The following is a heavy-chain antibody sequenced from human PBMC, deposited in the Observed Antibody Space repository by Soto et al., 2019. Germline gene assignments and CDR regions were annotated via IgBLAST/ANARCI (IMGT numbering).Heavy chain of an antibody. Sequence: GGPLRLSCAASGFTFSSYGMHWVRQAPGKGLEWVAVIWYDGSNKYYADSVKGRFTISRDNSKNTLYLQMNSLRAEDTAVYYCARGNYGDYASGGNWFDPWGQGTLVTVSS. CDR3: ARGNYGDYASGGNWFDP. V-gene: IGHV3-33*01. J-gene: IGHJ5*02. CDR1: GFTFSSYG. D-gene: IGHD4-17*01. CDR2: IWYDGSNK.